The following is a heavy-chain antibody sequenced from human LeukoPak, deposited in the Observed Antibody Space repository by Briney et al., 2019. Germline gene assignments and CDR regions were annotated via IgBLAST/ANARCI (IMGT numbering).Heavy chain of an antibody. CDR1: GGSISNYY. D-gene: IGHD3-3*01. CDR3: ARGTIFGVVMDV. Sequence: SSETLSLTCTVSGGSISNYYWTWIRQPPGKGLEWIGYIYYSGSTYYNPSLKSRVTISVDTSKNQFSLKLTSVTAADTAVYYCARGTIFGVVMDVWGQGTTVTVSS. J-gene: IGHJ6*02. CDR2: IYYSGST. V-gene: IGHV4-59*01.